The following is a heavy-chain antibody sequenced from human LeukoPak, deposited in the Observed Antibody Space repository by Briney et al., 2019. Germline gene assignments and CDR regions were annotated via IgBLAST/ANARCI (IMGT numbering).Heavy chain of an antibody. D-gene: IGHD6-25*01. Sequence: GRSLRLSCAASGFTFSSYAMHWVRQAPGKGLEWVAVISYDGSNKYYADSVKGRFTISGDNSKNTLYLQMNSLRAEDTAVYYCARDLHSSALDYWGQGTLVTVSS. CDR1: GFTFSSYA. CDR3: ARDLHSSALDY. CDR2: ISYDGSNK. J-gene: IGHJ4*02. V-gene: IGHV3-30-3*01.